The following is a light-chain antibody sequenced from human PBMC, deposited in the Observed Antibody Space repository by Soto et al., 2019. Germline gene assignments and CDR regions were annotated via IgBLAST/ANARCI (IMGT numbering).Light chain of an antibody. Sequence: QSVLTQPASVSGSPGQSITISCTGTSSDVAGYNYVSWYQQHPGTAPKLMIYDVSNRPSGVSNRFSGSKSGNTASLTISGLQAEDEADYYCSSYTSSSTPIFGGGTKVTVL. J-gene: IGLJ2*01. CDR1: SSDVAGYNY. V-gene: IGLV2-14*01. CDR2: DVS. CDR3: SSYTSSSTPI.